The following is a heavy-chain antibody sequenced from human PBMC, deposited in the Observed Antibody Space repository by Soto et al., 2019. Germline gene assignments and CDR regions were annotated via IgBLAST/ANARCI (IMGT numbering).Heavy chain of an antibody. J-gene: IGHJ4*02. Sequence: LSLSCAASGLIFSNYKMHWVRQPPGKGLVWVSRIITDGSIKDYADSVKGRSTASRDNPKNTLYLKMNSRRAEETAVYYLARDPEGFHYWGQGTLVTVSS. V-gene: IGHV3-74*01. CDR1: GLIFSNYK. CDR3: ARDPEGFHY. CDR2: IITDGSIK.